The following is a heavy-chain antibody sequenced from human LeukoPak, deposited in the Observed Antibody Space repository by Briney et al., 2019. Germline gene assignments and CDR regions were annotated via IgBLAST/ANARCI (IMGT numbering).Heavy chain of an antibody. D-gene: IGHD2-15*01. V-gene: IGHV4-39*07. CDR2: IYYSGST. CDR3: WIRDDCSGGGCYGIIDY. J-gene: IGHJ4*02. Sequence: WIRQPPGKGLEWIGNIYYSGSTYYNPSLKSRVTISVDTSKNQFSLKLSSVTAADTAVYYCWIRDDCSGGGCYGIIDYWGQGTLVTVSS.